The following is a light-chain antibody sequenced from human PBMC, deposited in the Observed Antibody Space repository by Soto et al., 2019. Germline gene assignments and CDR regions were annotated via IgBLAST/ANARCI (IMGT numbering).Light chain of an antibody. Sequence: GDRVTITCRASQSISSWLAWYQQKPGKAPKLLIYDASTLETGVPSRFSGSASGTEFTLTISSLQPDDFATYYCQQFNSYRITFGQGTKLQI. J-gene: IGKJ2*01. V-gene: IGKV1-5*01. CDR2: DAS. CDR1: QSISSW. CDR3: QQFNSYRIT.